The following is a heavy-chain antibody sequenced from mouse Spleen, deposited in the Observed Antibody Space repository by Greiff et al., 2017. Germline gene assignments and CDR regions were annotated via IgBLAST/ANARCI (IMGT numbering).Heavy chain of an antibody. D-gene: IGHD1-1*01. Sequence: VQLQQSGPELVKPGASVKIPCKASGYTFTDYNMDWVKQSHGKSLEWIGDINPNNGGTIYNQKFKGKATLTVDKSSSTAYMELRSLTSEDTAVYYCARYYYGSSLGYFDYWGQGTTLTVSS. V-gene: IGHV1-18*01. CDR2: INPNNGGT. CDR3: ARYYYGSSLGYFDY. J-gene: IGHJ2*01. CDR1: GYTFTDYN.